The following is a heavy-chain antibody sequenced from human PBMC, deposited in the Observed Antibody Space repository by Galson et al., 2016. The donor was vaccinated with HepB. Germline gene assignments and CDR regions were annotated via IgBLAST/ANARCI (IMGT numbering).Heavy chain of an antibody. CDR3: ATQSASTKCYWCFDS. D-gene: IGHD2-2*01. Sequence: SLRLSCAASGFTFSSYGMHWVRQAPGKGLEWVAVIWYDGSNKYYADSVKGRFTISRDNSKNTLYLQMNSLRAEATAVYYCATQSASTKCYWCFDSWGQGTLVTVSS. J-gene: IGHJ5*01. V-gene: IGHV3-33*01. CDR2: IWYDGSNK. CDR1: GFTFSSYG.